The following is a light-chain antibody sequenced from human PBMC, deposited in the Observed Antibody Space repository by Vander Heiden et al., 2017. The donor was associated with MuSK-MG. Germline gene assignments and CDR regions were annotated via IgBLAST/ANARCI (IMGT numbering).Light chain of an antibody. V-gene: IGLV2-14*03. CDR3: SSYTSSSTLVV. Sequence: QSGLTQPASVSGSPGHTITISSTGTSSDCGGYNYVSWYQQHRGKAPKLMIYDVSIRTSGVSNRFSGSKSGNPASLTISGLQAEDEADYYCSSYTSSSTLVVFGGGTKLTVL. J-gene: IGLJ2*01. CDR2: DVS. CDR1: SSDCGGYNY.